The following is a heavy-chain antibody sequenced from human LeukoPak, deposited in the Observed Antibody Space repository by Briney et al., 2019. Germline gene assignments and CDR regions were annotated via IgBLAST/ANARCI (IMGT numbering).Heavy chain of an antibody. D-gene: IGHD3-10*01. CDR3: ARVKWFGELFSSPLDY. CDR2: ISYDGSNK. J-gene: IGHJ4*02. Sequence: PGGSLRLSCAASGFTFSSYAMHWVRKAPGKGLEGGAVISYDGSNKYYADSVKGRFTISRDNSKNTLYLQMNSLRAEDTAVYYCARVKWFGELFSSPLDYWGQGTLVTVSS. CDR1: GFTFSSYA. V-gene: IGHV3-30*04.